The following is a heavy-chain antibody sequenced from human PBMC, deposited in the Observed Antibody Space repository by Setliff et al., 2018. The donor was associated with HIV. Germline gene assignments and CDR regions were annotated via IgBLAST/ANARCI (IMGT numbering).Heavy chain of an antibody. Sequence: GGSLRLSCAASGFTFTISWMNWVRQAPGKGLESVANINPDGSHRDYVDSVKGRFTISRDNAKNSLYLQMNSLRAEDTAVYYCARDRAYASFDYWGQGALVTVSS. V-gene: IGHV3-7*03. J-gene: IGHJ4*02. CDR3: ARDRAYASFDY. D-gene: IGHD3-16*01. CDR2: INPDGSHR. CDR1: GFTFTISW.